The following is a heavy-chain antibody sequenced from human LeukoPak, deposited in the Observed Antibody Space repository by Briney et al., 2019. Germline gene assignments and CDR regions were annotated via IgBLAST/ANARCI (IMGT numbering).Heavy chain of an antibody. V-gene: IGHV1-2*02. J-gene: IGHJ3*02. Sequence: GASVKVSCKASGYTFTGYYMHWVRQAPGQGLEWMGWINPNSGGTNYAQKFQGRVTMTRDTSISTAYMELSRLRSDDTAVYYCARGSYDSSGYYYEDAFDIRGQGTMVTVSS. CDR2: INPNSGGT. D-gene: IGHD3-22*01. CDR3: ARGSYDSSGYYYEDAFDI. CDR1: GYTFTGYY.